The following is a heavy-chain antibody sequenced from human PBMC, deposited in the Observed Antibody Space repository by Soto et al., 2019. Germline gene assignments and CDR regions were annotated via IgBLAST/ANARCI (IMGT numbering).Heavy chain of an antibody. CDR3: ARGAVAGTLAY. V-gene: IGHV4-34*01. CDR1: GGSFSGYY. Sequence: QVQLQQWGAGLLKPSETLSLTCVVYGGSFSGYYWSWIRQPPGKGLEWIGEINHSGSTNYNPSLKDRVTISVDTSKNQFSLKLSTVTAADTAVYYCARGAVAGTLAYWGQGTLVTVSS. CDR2: INHSGST. J-gene: IGHJ4*02. D-gene: IGHD6-19*01.